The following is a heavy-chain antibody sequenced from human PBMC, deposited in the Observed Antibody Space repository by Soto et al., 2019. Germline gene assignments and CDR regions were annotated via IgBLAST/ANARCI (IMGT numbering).Heavy chain of an antibody. Sequence: QLQLQESGPGLVKSSETLSLTCSVSGGSISSRESYWGWIRQPPGKGLEWIGTIYYSGSTYYNPSLKSRGTISVDTSNNQFSLKLSSVTAADTAAYDCARHWSRGAAGTCYNWGQGTLVTVSS. D-gene: IGHD6-13*01. V-gene: IGHV4-39*01. CDR1: GGSISSRESY. CDR2: IYYSGST. CDR3: ARHWSRGAAGTCYN. J-gene: IGHJ4*02.